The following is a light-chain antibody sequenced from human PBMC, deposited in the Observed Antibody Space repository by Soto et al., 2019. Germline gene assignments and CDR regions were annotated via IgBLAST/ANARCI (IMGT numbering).Light chain of an antibody. V-gene: IGKV3-15*01. Sequence: EIVLTQSPGTLSLSPGVTAALSCSASQSVSNSLAWYRQRPGQPPSLLIYATSTRATGVPARFTGSGSGTEFTLTISSLQSEDFAVYYCHQYYDWPPWTFGQGTKVDIK. CDR3: HQYYDWPPWT. CDR2: ATS. CDR1: QSVSNS. J-gene: IGKJ1*01.